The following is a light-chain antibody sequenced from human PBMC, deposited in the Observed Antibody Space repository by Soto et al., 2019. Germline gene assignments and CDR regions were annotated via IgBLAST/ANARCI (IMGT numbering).Light chain of an antibody. CDR1: QSFSSW. V-gene: IGKV1-5*03. CDR3: LQYNSYPWT. J-gene: IGKJ1*01. Sequence: DIQMTQSPSTLSASVGDRVTITCRASQSFSSWLAWYQQKPGKAPNLLIYKASNLESGVPSRFSGSGSGTEFTLTISSLQPDDFASYYCLQYNSYPWTLGQGTKVEIK. CDR2: KAS.